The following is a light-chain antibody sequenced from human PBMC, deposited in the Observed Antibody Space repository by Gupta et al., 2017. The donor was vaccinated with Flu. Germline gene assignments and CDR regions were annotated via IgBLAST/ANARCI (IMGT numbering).Light chain of an antibody. V-gene: IGLV2-23*01. CDR1: RNYVGSYNF. J-gene: IGLJ2*01. CDR2: EGT. Sequence: ALAQPASGSGSPGTSVGHSCPGTRNYVGSYNFVSWYQQHPGKAPKLIIYEGTKRPSGVSNRFSGSESGNTASLTISGLQAEDEADYYCCSYAHYVRIGGGTKVTVL. CDR3: CSYAHYVR.